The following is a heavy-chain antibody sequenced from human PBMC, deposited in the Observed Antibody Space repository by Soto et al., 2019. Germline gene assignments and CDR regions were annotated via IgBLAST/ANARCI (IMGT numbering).Heavy chain of an antibody. CDR1: GFTFSSYG. V-gene: IGHV3-30*18. CDR2: ISDDGSNK. J-gene: IGHJ2*01. Sequence: QVQLVESGGGVVQPGRSLRLSCAASGFTFSSYGMHWVRQAPGKGLEWVAVISDDGSNKYYADSVKGRFTISRDNSKDTLYLQMNSLRAEDTAVYYCAKDLAMRVSDWYFDLWGRGTLVTVSS. CDR3: AKDLAMRVSDWYFDL.